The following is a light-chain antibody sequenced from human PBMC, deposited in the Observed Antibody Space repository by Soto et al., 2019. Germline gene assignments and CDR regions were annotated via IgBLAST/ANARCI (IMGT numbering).Light chain of an antibody. V-gene: IGKV3-15*01. Sequence: LTQSPGTLSLSQGERASLSCRTSQSVSSSYLAWYQQKPGQAPRLLIYGASTRATGIPARFSGSGSGTEFTLTISSLQSEDFAVYYCQQYNNWPPVTFGQGTKVDIK. CDR3: QQYNNWPPVT. J-gene: IGKJ1*01. CDR1: QSVSSSY. CDR2: GAS.